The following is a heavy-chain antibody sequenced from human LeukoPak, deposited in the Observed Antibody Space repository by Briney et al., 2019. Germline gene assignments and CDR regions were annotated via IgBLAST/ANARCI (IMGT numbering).Heavy chain of an antibody. V-gene: IGHV4-39*07. D-gene: IGHD3-10*01. J-gene: IGHJ4*02. Sequence: PSETLSLTCTVSGGSISGSSYFWGWIRQPPGKGLEWIGEINHSGSTNYNPSLKSRVTISVDTSKNQFSLKLSSVTAADTAVYYCARAPGGLWFRFDYWGQGTLVTVS. CDR3: ARAPGGLWFRFDY. CDR2: INHSGST. CDR1: GGSISGSSYF.